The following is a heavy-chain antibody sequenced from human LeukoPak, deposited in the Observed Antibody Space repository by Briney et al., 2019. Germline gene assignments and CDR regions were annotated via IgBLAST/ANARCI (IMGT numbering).Heavy chain of an antibody. V-gene: IGHV3-43*01. Sequence: GGSLRLSCAASGFNFDDYTMHWVRRAPGKGLEWVSLISWEGVNTDYADSVRGRFTISRDNSKNSLYLQMNRLGTEDTAFYYCVKDIESSSWYGAFDPWGQGTLVTVSS. J-gene: IGHJ5*02. D-gene: IGHD6-13*01. CDR1: GFNFDDYT. CDR2: ISWEGVNT. CDR3: VKDIESSSWYGAFDP.